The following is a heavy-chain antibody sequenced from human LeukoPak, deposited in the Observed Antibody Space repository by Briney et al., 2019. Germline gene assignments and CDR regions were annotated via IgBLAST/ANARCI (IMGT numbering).Heavy chain of an antibody. J-gene: IGHJ4*02. D-gene: IGHD3-3*01. CDR1: GASYNAYY. CDR2: IDHRGTA. Sequence: PSETLSLTCAVYGASYNAYYWRWIRQPPGKGLEWIGDIDHRGTANYNPSLKSRLTISADASKNQFSLKLNSVTDADTAVYYCAVGITILGVAASFDSWGQGNLVIVSS. CDR3: AVGITILGVAASFDS. V-gene: IGHV4-34*01.